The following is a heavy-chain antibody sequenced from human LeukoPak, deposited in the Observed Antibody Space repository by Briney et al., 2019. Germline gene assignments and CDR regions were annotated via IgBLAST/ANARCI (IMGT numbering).Heavy chain of an antibody. Sequence: PSETLSLPSAVHSGSFTVSYWCCIPDPPGKGGERQGQINHRGSPNHNPSLNSPVSISVDKTKNQFSLVMCTVKAAGTGVYFCARVRPGYYYSYLDVWGKGTTVTVSS. CDR1: SGSFTVSY. V-gene: IGHV4-34*01. CDR2: INHRGSP. CDR3: ARVRPGYYYSYLDV. D-gene: IGHD1-1*01. J-gene: IGHJ6*03.